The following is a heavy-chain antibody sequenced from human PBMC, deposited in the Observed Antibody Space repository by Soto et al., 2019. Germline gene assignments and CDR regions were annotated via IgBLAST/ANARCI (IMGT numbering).Heavy chain of an antibody. CDR2: ISSSGTTI. D-gene: IGHD3-3*01. V-gene: IGHV3-11*01. J-gene: IGHJ4*02. Sequence: QVQLVESGGGLVKPGGSLRLSCAASGFTFSDYYMSWIRQAPGKGLELVSYISSSGTTIYYADSVKGRFTISRDNAKNSLYLQLNSLRAEDTAVYYCARVERGITIFGVVIPPFDYWGQGTLVTVSS. CDR3: ARVERGITIFGVVIPPFDY. CDR1: GFTFSDYY.